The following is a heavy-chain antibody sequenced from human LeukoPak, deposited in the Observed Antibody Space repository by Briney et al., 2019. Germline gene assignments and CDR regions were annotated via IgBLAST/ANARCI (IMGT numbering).Heavy chain of an antibody. CDR1: GFTFSAYW. Sequence: PGGSLRLSCAASGFTFSAYWMSWVRQARGRGLEWVASIKQDGSEKYYVDSVKGRFTISRDNARNSLYLQMDSLRPEDTAVYYCAKDLERHIVVVTASAVDYWGQGTLVTVSS. D-gene: IGHD2-21*02. J-gene: IGHJ4*02. CDR3: AKDLERHIVVVTASAVDY. CDR2: IKQDGSEK. V-gene: IGHV3-7*01.